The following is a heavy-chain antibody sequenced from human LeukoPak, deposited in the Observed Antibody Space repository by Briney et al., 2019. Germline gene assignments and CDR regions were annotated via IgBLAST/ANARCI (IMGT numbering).Heavy chain of an antibody. Sequence: GRSLRLSCAAPGFTFSPYAMHWVRQAPGKGLEWVALISNDGSKKYYADSVKGRFTISRDNSKNTLDLQMNSLRAEDTAVYYCAKDGYCSSTSCYPDHFDSWGQGTLVTVSS. CDR2: ISNDGSKK. J-gene: IGHJ4*02. CDR1: GFTFSPYA. D-gene: IGHD2-2*03. CDR3: AKDGYCSSTSCYPDHFDS. V-gene: IGHV3-30*18.